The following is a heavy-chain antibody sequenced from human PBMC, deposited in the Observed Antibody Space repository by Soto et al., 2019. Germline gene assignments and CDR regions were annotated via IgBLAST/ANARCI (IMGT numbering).Heavy chain of an antibody. CDR1: GDSISSRNW. J-gene: IGHJ5*02. V-gene: IGHV4-4*02. D-gene: IGHD2-8*01. CDR3: ARRKLEMMYVGWFDP. CDR2: IHHSGST. Sequence: QVQLQESGPGLVKPSETLSLTCAVSGDSISSRNWWSWVRQTPGKGLEYIGEIHHSGSTNYNPSLTSRVTMSVDKSKNQFSLNLTSVTASDTAIYYCARRKLEMMYVGWFDPWGQGTLVTVSS.